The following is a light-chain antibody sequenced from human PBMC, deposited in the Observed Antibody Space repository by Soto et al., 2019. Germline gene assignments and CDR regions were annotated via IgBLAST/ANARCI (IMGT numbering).Light chain of an antibody. CDR3: SSYTASRTVV. Sequence: QSVLTQPTSVSGSPGQSITISCTGSSSDIGGYKYVSWYQQHPGKAPKLMIYEVNDRPSGVSNRFSGSKFGNTASLTISGLRAEDEADYYCSSYTASRTVVFGGGTKLTVL. CDR2: EVN. J-gene: IGLJ3*02. CDR1: SSDIGGYKY. V-gene: IGLV2-14*01.